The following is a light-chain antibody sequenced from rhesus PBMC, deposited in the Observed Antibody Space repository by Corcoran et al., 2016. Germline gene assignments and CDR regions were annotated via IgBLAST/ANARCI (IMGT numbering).Light chain of an antibody. Sequence: DVVMTQSPLSLPVTLGQPASISCRSSQSLVPSDGKTYLNWLQQKLGQPPRRLICQVSNRDSGVPDRFSGSGAVTDFTLKISRVEAEDVGVYYCMQGTHWPFTFGPGTKLDIK. CDR2: QVS. V-gene: IGKV2S9*01. CDR3: MQGTHWPFT. J-gene: IGKJ3*01. CDR1: QSLVPSDGKTY.